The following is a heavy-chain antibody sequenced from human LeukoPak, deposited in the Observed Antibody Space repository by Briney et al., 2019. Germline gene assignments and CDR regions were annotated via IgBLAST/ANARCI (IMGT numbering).Heavy chain of an antibody. V-gene: IGHV5-51*01. CDR1: GYSFTSFW. CDR2: IYPGDSDT. J-gene: IGHJ5*02. CDR3: AKHREGFREYPSPFDP. D-gene: IGHD3-10*01. Sequence: NRGESLKISCKGSGYSFTSFWIGWVRQMPGKGLEWMGIIYPGDSDTRYSPSFQGQVTISADKSISTAYLQWSSLKASDTAMYYCAKHREGFREYPSPFDPWGQGTLVTVSS.